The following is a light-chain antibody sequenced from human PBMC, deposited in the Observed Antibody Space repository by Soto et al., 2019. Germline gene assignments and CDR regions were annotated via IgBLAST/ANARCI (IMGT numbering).Light chain of an antibody. Sequence: IQMTQSPSTLSASVGDRVTITCRASQSISSWLAWYQQKPGKAPKLLIYKASSLESGVPSRFSGSGSGTQFTLTISSLQPDDFATYYCHQYQSYSAWTFGQGTKVEVK. CDR2: KAS. J-gene: IGKJ1*01. CDR3: HQYQSYSAWT. CDR1: QSISSW. V-gene: IGKV1-5*03.